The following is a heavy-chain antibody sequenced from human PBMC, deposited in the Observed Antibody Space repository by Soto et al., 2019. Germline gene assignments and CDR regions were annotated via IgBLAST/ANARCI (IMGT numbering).Heavy chain of an antibody. V-gene: IGHV5-10-1*01. CDR2: IHPLDSSV. CDR3: ARSSPSFYPATDF. J-gene: IGHJ6*02. Sequence: GECLKSSLKSCGYTFTSHWISWVRQEPGQGLDWLGRIHPLDSSVNYTPSFQGHVTISGEKSIGTASLQWGGLKASDSAFYSGARSSPSFYPATDFWGHGNTVAVSS. CDR1: GYTFTSHW.